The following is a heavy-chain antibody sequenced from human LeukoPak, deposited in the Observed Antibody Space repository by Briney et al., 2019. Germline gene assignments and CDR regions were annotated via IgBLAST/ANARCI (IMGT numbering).Heavy chain of an antibody. CDR2: VIPIFGTA. D-gene: IGHD5-18*01. J-gene: IGHJ4*02. Sequence: SVKVSCKASGGTFSCYAISWVRQAPGQGLEWMGGVIPIFGTANYAQKFQGRVTITADESTSTAYMELSSLRSEDTAVYYCATKRGYSYGYFDYWGQGTLVTVSS. CDR3: ATKRGYSYGYFDY. V-gene: IGHV1-69*13. CDR1: GGTFSCYA.